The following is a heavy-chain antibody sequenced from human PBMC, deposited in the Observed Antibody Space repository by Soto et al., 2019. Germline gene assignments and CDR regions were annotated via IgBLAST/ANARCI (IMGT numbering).Heavy chain of an antibody. V-gene: IGHV4-39*01. CDR1: GGSINNRSYF. CDR3: ARQAVDEGYSSGWYFDS. D-gene: IGHD6-19*01. J-gene: IGHJ4*02. Sequence: QLQLQESGPGLVKPSETLFLTCTVSGGSINNRSYFWGWIRQPPGKGLEWIGSVSYNVRTYYKQSLKTRLTMSVDTSKNQFFLKLRSVTAADTAVYYCARQAVDEGYSSGWYFDSWGQGTLVTVSS. CDR2: VSYNVRT.